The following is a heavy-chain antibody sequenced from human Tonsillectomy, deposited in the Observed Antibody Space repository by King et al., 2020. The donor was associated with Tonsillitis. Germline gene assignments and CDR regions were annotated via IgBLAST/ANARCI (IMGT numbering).Heavy chain of an antibody. V-gene: IGHV3-48*03. J-gene: IGHJ3*02. CDR1: GFTFSSYE. D-gene: IGHD5-24*01. CDR3: AREDGDADAFDI. Sequence: VQLVESGGGLVQPGGSLRLSCAASGFTFSSYEMNWVRQAPGKGLEWVSFISSSGRTIYSGDSVKGRFTISRDNAKNSLYLQMNTLRAEDTAIYYCAREDGDADAFDIWGQGTMVTVSS. CDR2: ISSSGRTI.